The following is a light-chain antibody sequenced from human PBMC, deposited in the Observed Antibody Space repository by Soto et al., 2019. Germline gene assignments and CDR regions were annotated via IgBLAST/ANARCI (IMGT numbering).Light chain of an antibody. CDR2: DVS. J-gene: IGLJ1*01. CDR1: SSDVGGYNY. Sequence: QSALTQPASVSGSPGQSITISCTGTSSDVGGYNYVSWYQQHPGKAPKLMIYDVSNRPSGVSNRFSGPKSGNTASLTISGLQAEDEADDYCSSYTSNSTYVFGTGTKLTVL. CDR3: SSYTSNSTYV. V-gene: IGLV2-14*01.